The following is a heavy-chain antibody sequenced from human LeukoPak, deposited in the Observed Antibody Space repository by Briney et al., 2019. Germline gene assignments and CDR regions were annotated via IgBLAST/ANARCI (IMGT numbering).Heavy chain of an antibody. J-gene: IGHJ3*02. CDR1: VGSISSYY. CDR3: ARQDSGTYLNPLDI. V-gene: IGHV4-59*08. D-gene: IGHD1-26*01. Sequence: PSQTLSLTCIVSVGSISSYYWSWIRQPPGKGLEWGGYIYYTGSTNYNPSLTRRVTISADTSKTRLSLTLRSVTAADTAVYYCARQDSGTYLNPLDIWGQRTVVTVSS. CDR2: IYYTGST.